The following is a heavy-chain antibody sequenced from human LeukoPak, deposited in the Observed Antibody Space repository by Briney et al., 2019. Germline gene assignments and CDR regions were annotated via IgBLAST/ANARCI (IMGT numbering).Heavy chain of an antibody. CDR2: ISAYNGNT. Sequence: EASVKVSCKASGGTFSSYAISWVRQAPGQGLEWMGWISAYNGNTNYAQKLQGRVTMTTDTSTSTAYMGLRSLRSDDTAVYYCATVTYYYGSGSLDYWGQGTLVTVSS. CDR1: GGTFSSYA. J-gene: IGHJ4*02. V-gene: IGHV1-18*01. D-gene: IGHD3-10*01. CDR3: ATVTYYYGSGSLDY.